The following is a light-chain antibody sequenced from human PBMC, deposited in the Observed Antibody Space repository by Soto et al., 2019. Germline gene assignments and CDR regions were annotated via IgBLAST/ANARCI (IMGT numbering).Light chain of an antibody. V-gene: IGKV3-15*01. Sequence: EIVMTQSPATLSVSPGERVTLSCRATHSVGGNLAWYQQTPGQAPRLLIYDASTRATGIPARFSGSGSGTEFTLTISSLQSEDFAVYFCQQYNNWAPYTFGQGTKLEIK. CDR3: QQYNNWAPYT. J-gene: IGKJ2*01. CDR2: DAS. CDR1: HSVGGN.